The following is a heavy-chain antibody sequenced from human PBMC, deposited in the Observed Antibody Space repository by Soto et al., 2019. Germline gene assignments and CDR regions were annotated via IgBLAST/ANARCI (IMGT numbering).Heavy chain of an antibody. CDR1: GFTVSSNY. V-gene: IGHV3-53*01. CDR3: ARGYSGYNNATDY. CDR2: LYSGGST. J-gene: IGHJ4*02. Sequence: EVQLVESGGGLIQPGGSLRLSCAASGFTVSSNYMSWVRQAPGKGLEWVSILYSGGSTYYADSVKGRFTISGDNSKNTVYLQMNSLRAQDTSVYYCARGYSGYNNATDYWGQGSLVSVS. D-gene: IGHD5-12*01.